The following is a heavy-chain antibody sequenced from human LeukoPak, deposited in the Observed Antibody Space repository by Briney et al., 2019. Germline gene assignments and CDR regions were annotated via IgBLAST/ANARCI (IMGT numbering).Heavy chain of an antibody. V-gene: IGHV3-7*03. J-gene: IGHJ4*02. CDR3: ARGTIVGATYPCLDY. D-gene: IGHD1-26*01. Sequence: PGGSLRLSCVASGFTFGKYWMSWVRQAPGKGLEWVANIKLDGSEKNYVDSVKGRFTISRDNTKNSLYLQMNSLRAEDTAVYYCARGTIVGATYPCLDYWGQGTLVTVSS. CDR2: IKLDGSEK. CDR1: GFTFGKYW.